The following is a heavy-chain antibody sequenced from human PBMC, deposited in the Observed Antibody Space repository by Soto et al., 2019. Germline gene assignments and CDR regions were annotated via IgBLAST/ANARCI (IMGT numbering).Heavy chain of an antibody. J-gene: IGHJ4*02. CDR2: IYPGDSDT. D-gene: IGHD5-18*01. Sequence: GESLKISCKGSGYSFTSYWIGWVRQMPGKGLEWMGIIYPGDSDTRYSPSFQGQVTISADKSISTAYLQWSSLKASDTAMYYCARQGEYSYGQKHFDYWGQGTLVNVS. CDR3: ARQGEYSYGQKHFDY. V-gene: IGHV5-51*01. CDR1: GYSFTSYW.